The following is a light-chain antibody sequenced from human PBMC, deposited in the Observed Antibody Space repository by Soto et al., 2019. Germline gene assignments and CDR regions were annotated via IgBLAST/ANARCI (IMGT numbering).Light chain of an antibody. V-gene: IGLV1-51*01. Sequence: QSVLTQPPSVSAAPGQTITISCSGSSSNIGHNYVSWYQQLPGAAPKLLIYDNNKRPSRIPDRFSGSKSGTSATLGITGLQTGDEADYYCGTWDSSLSAVVFGGGTQLTVL. CDR3: GTWDSSLSAVV. CDR1: SSNIGHNY. CDR2: DNN. J-gene: IGLJ2*01.